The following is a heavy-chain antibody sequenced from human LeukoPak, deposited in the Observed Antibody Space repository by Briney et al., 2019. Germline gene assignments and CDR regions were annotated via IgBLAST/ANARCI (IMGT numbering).Heavy chain of an antibody. V-gene: IGHV3-23*01. CDR1: GLIFSSYD. CDR3: AKDFPVRD. Sequence: GGSLRLSCATSGLIFSSYDMQWVRQAPGKGLEWVSGIGGSGGSTYYADSVKGRFTISRDNSKNTLYLQMNSLRADDTAVYYCAKDFPVRDWGQGTLVTVSS. J-gene: IGHJ4*02. CDR2: IGGSGGST.